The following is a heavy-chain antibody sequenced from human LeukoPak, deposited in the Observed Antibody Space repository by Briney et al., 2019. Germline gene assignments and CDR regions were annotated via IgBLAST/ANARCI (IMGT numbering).Heavy chain of an antibody. CDR2: ISGSGGST. Sequence: GGSLRLSCAASGFTFSSYGMSWVRQAPGKGLEWVSAISGSGGSTYYADSVKGRFTISRDNSKNTLYLQMNSLRAEDTAVYYCAKDLTLGGSRRPEYFQHWGQGTLVTVSS. CDR3: AKDLTLGGSRRPEYFQH. J-gene: IGHJ1*01. CDR1: GFTFSSYG. D-gene: IGHD1-26*01. V-gene: IGHV3-23*01.